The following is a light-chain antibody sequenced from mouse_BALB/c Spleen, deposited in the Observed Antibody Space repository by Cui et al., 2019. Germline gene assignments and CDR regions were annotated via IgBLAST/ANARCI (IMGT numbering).Light chain of an antibody. CDR3: HQWSSYPPT. Sequence: QLVLTQSPAIMSASPGAKVTLTCSASSSVCSSYLYWYQQRPGSSPKLWIYSTTNLTSGVPARFSGSGSGTSYSLTISSMEAEDAASYFCHQWSSYPPTFGAGTKLELK. CDR2: STT. J-gene: IGKJ5*01. V-gene: IGKV4-79*01. CDR1: SSVCSSY.